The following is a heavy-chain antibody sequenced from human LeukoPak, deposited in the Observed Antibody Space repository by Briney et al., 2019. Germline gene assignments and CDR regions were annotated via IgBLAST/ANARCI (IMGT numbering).Heavy chain of an antibody. V-gene: IGHV3-23*01. Sequence: PGGSLRLSCAASGFTFSSYAMSWVRQAPGKGLEWVSTISGSGENTYYADSVKGRFTISRDNSKNTLYLQMNSLRAEDTAVYYCAKGAAAGIFGVPSGYWGQGTLVTVSS. D-gene: IGHD6-13*01. J-gene: IGHJ4*02. CDR3: AKGAAAGIFGVPSGY. CDR1: GFTFSSYA. CDR2: ISGSGENT.